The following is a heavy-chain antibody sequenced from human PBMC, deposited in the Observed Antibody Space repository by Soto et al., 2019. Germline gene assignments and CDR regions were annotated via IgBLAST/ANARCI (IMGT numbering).Heavy chain of an antibody. V-gene: IGHV3-30*18. CDR3: AKSTAMVSYYYYGMDV. Sequence: QVQLVESGGGVVQPGRSLRLSCAASGFTFSSYGMHWVRQAPGKGLEWVAVISYDGSNKYYADSVKGRFTISRDNSKNTLYLQMNSLRAEDTAVYYCAKSTAMVSYYYYGMDVWGQGTTVTVSS. CDR2: ISYDGSNK. J-gene: IGHJ6*02. D-gene: IGHD5-18*01. CDR1: GFTFSSYG.